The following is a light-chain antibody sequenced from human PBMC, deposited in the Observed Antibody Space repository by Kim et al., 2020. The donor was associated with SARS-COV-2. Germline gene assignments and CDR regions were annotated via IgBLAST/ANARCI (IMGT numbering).Light chain of an antibody. V-gene: IGLV2-14*03. CDR3: SSFTSSNTVV. Sequence: GQSVIISCTGTSSDIGAYDYVSWYQQHPGKVPKLLIFDVIQRPSGVSNRFSGSKSGNTASLTISGLQVEDEADYYCSSFTSSNTVVFGGGTKVTVL. CDR1: SSDIGAYDY. CDR2: DVI. J-gene: IGLJ3*02.